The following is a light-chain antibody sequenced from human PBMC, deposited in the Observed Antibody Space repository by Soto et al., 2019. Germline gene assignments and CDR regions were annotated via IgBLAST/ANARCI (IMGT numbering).Light chain of an antibody. CDR1: QSVLLSSNNKNS. J-gene: IGKJ1*01. CDR3: QQYFSTRT. CDR2: WAS. Sequence: DIVMTQSPDSLAVSLGERATINCKSSQSVLLSSNNKNSLAWYQQKPGQPPKLLIYWASTRESGVPDRFSGSESGTDFTLTISSLQAEDVAVYYCQQYFSTRTFGQGTKVEIK. V-gene: IGKV4-1*01.